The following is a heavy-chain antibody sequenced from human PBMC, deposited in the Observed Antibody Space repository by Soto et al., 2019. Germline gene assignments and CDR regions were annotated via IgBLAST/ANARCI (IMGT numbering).Heavy chain of an antibody. CDR3: AKDAVELRFLEWLPTPNYYGMDV. Sequence: GGSLRLSCAASGFTFSSYAMSWVRQAPGKGLEWVSAISGSGGSTYYADSVKGRFTISRDNSKNTLYLQMNSLRAEDTAVYYCAKDAVELRFLEWLPTPNYYGMDVWGQRTTVTVSS. CDR1: GFTFSSYA. D-gene: IGHD3-3*01. CDR2: ISGSGGST. V-gene: IGHV3-23*01. J-gene: IGHJ6*02.